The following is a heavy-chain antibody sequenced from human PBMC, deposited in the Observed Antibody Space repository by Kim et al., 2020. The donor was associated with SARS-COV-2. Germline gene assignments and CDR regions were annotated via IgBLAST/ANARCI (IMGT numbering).Heavy chain of an antibody. CDR2: VSWNGSSI. D-gene: IGHD6-13*01. Sequence: GGSLRLSCVASGFTFGDYGMHWVRQAPGKGLEWVSGVSWNGSSIGYADSVKGRFTISRDNAKNSLYLQMNSLRAEDTAVYYCAKIRAAPGSYYYYYGMDDWGQGTTVTVSS. CDR1: GFTFGDYG. CDR3: AKIRAAPGSYYYYYGMDD. V-gene: IGHV3-9*01. J-gene: IGHJ6*02.